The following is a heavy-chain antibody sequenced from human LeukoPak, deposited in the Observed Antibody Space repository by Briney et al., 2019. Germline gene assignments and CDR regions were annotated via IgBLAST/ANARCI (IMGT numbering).Heavy chain of an antibody. Sequence: GGSLRLSCAASGFTFSSYEMNWVRQAPGKGLEWVSYISSSGSTIYYADSVKGRFTISRDNAKNSLYLQMNSLRAEDTAVYYCAITKAYDYVWGSYRPFDYWGQGTLVTVSS. CDR2: ISSSGSTI. J-gene: IGHJ4*02. D-gene: IGHD3-16*02. V-gene: IGHV3-48*03. CDR1: GFTFSSYE. CDR3: AITKAYDYVWGSYRPFDY.